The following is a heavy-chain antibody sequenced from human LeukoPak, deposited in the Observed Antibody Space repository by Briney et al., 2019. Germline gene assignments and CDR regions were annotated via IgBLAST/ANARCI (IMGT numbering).Heavy chain of an antibody. V-gene: IGHV4-30-2*01. Sequence: SETLSLTCAVSGGSISSGGYSWSWIRQPPGKGLEWIGYIYHSGSTYYNPSLKSRVTISVDRSKNQFSLKLSSVTAADTAVYYCARGSPAGNGAAAARYYFDYWGQGTLVTVSS. CDR1: GGSISSGGYS. CDR2: IYHSGST. J-gene: IGHJ4*02. D-gene: IGHD6-13*01. CDR3: ARGSPAGNGAAAARYYFDY.